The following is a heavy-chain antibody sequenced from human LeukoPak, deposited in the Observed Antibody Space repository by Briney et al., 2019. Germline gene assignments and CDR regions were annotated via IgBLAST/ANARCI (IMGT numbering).Heavy chain of an antibody. V-gene: IGHV3-23*01. CDR1: GFTFHNYA. Sequence: GGSLRLSCEASGFTFHNYAMHWVRQSPGKGLEWVSAISGSGGSTYYADSVKGRFTISRDNSKNTLYLQMNSLRAEDTAVYYCAKDLDTAMGACDAFDIWGQGTMVTVSS. CDR3: AKDLDTAMGACDAFDI. CDR2: ISGSGGST. J-gene: IGHJ3*02. D-gene: IGHD5-18*01.